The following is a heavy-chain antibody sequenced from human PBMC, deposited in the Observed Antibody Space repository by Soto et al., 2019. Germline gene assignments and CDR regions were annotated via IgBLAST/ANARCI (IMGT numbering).Heavy chain of an antibody. Sequence: ASVKVSCKASGGTFSSYAISWVRQAPGQGLEWMGGIIPIFGTANYAQRFQGRVTITADESTSTAYMELSSLRSEDTAVYYCERGGIVATIDPGWNNYYYYGMDVWGQGTTVTVSS. V-gene: IGHV1-69*13. CDR2: IIPIFGTA. J-gene: IGHJ6*02. D-gene: IGHD5-12*01. CDR1: GGTFSSYA. CDR3: ERGGIVATIDPGWNNYYYYGMDV.